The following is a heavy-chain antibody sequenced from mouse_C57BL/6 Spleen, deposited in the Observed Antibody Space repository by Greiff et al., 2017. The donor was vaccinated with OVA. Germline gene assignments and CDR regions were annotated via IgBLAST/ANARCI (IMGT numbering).Heavy chain of an antibody. CDR1: GYTFTSYW. V-gene: IGHV1-64*01. J-gene: IGHJ4*01. D-gene: IGHD2-5*01. CDR3: ARAGYSNYPCAMDY. CDR2: IHPNSGST. Sequence: QVQLQQPGAELVKPGASVKLSCKASGYTFTSYWMHWVKQRPGQGLEWIGMIHPNSGSTNYNEKFKSKATLTVDKSSSTAYMQLSSLTSEDSAVYYCARAGYSNYPCAMDYWGQGTSVTVSS.